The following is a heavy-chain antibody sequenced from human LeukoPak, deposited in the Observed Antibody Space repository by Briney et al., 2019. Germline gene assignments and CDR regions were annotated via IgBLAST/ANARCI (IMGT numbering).Heavy chain of an antibody. J-gene: IGHJ4*02. CDR1: GFTFSSYG. CDR3: ATASGYSYGYHLLDY. CDR2: IWYDGSKK. Sequence: GGSLRLSCAASGFTFSSYGMHWVRQAPGKGLEWVAVIWYDGSKKYYADSVKGRFTISRDNSKNTLYLQMNSLRAEDTAVYYCATASGYSYGYHLLDYWGQGTLVTVSS. D-gene: IGHD5-18*01. V-gene: IGHV3-33*01.